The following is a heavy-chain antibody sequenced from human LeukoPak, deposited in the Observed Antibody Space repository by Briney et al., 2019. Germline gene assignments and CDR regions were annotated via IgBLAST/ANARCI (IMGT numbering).Heavy chain of an antibody. CDR2: INPTGGTT. CDR3: ARDSADYGDYDY. CDR1: GYTFTSYY. V-gene: IGHV1-46*01. Sequence: ASVKVSCKTSGYTFTSYYMQWARQAPGQGPEWMGIINPTGGTTSYAQKFQGRVTMTRDTSTSTVYMELSSLRSEDTAVYYCARDSADYGDYDYWGQGTLVTVSS. D-gene: IGHD4-17*01. J-gene: IGHJ4*02.